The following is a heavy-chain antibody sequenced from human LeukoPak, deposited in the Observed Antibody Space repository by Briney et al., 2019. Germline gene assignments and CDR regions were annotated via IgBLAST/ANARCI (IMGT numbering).Heavy chain of an antibody. CDR1: GDSVSSNSAA. Sequence: SQTLSLTCAISGDSVSSNSAAWNWIRQSPSRGLEWLGRTYYRSKWYNDYAVSVKSRITINPDTSKNQFSLQLNSVTPEDTAVYYCAREGGTTIFGVVIIPVTFWFDPWGQGTLVTVSS. CDR2: TYYRSKWYN. D-gene: IGHD3-3*01. V-gene: IGHV6-1*01. J-gene: IGHJ5*02. CDR3: AREGGTTIFGVVIIPVTFWFDP.